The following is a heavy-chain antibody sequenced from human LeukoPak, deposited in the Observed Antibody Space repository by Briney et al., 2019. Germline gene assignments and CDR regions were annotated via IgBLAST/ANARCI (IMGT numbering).Heavy chain of an antibody. CDR3: ARRSEFDNTHYHYFDY. CDR1: GGSIDSRSYY. J-gene: IGHJ4*02. D-gene: IGHD2-15*01. CDR2: IYHSGGT. V-gene: IGHV4-39*01. Sequence: SETLSLTCTVSGGSIDSRSYYWDWIRQAPGKGLEWIGTIYHSGGTEYNPSLKSRVAIFVDTSKNQFSLILHSVAAADTAVYCCARRSEFDNTHYHYFDYWGQGALVTVSS.